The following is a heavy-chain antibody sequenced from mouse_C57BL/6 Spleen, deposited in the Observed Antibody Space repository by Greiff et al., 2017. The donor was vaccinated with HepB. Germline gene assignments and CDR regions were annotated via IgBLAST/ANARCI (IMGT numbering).Heavy chain of an antibody. D-gene: IGHD3-2*02. CDR2: ISDGGSYT. CDR1: GFTFSSYA. Sequence: EVQLVESGGGLVKPGGSLKLSCAASGFTFSSYAMSWVRQTPEKRLEWVATISDGGSYTYYPDNVKGRFTISRENAKNNLYLQMSHLKSEDTAMYYCARDRGWNYFDYWGQGTTLTVSS. J-gene: IGHJ2*01. CDR3: ARDRGWNYFDY. V-gene: IGHV5-4*01.